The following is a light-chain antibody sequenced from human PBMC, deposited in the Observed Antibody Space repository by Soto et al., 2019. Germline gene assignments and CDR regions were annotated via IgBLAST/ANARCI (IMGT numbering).Light chain of an antibody. CDR1: QSVSTS. V-gene: IGKV3-20*01. CDR3: QQYADSPIT. Sequence: EIVLTQSPGTLSLSPGERATLSCRASQSVSTSMAWYQQKPGQAPRLLMYGVSTRATGIPARFSGSGSGADFTLTISRLEVEDFAVYYCQQYADSPITFGQGTRLEIK. J-gene: IGKJ5*01. CDR2: GVS.